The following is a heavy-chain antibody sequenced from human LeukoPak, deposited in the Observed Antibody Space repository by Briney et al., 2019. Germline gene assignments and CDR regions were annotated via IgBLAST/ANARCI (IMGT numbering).Heavy chain of an antibody. CDR2: IGSSGDNT. V-gene: IGHV3-23*01. CDR3: AKGGSWLPMDV. J-gene: IGHJ6*02. D-gene: IGHD6-13*01. Sequence: GGSLRLSCVASGFTFSSYGMSWGRQAPGKGLEWVSAIGSSGDNTYYADSVKGRFTISRDNSKNTLYLQLNSLRADDTAVYCCAKGGSWLPMDVWGQGTTVTVSS. CDR1: GFTFSSYG.